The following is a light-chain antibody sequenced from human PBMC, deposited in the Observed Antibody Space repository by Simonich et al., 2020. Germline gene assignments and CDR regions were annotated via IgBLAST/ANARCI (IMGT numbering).Light chain of an antibody. J-gene: IGLJ2*01. CDR3: SSYTSSSTLV. CDR2: DVM. V-gene: IGLV2-14*01. CDR1: SSDVGVYNY. Sequence: QSALTQPASVSGSPGQSITISCTGTSSDVGVYNYVSWYQQHPGKAPKLMIYDVMKPPSGVSNRFYGSKSGNTASLTISGLQAEDEADYYCSSYTSSSTLVFGGGTKLTVL.